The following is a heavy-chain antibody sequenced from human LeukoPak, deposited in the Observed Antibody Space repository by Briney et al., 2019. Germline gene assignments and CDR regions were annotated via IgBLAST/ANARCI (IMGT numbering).Heavy chain of an antibody. V-gene: IGHV1-46*01. Sequence: GASVKVSCKASGYTFTDYYMYWVRQAPGQGPEWMGIINPSGGSTTYAQKFEDRVTLTRDTSTSTVYMELRSLRSEDTAVFYCARDTHGSGSSFYYYHGMDVWGQGTTVTVSS. CDR1: GYTFTDYY. J-gene: IGHJ6*02. D-gene: IGHD3-10*01. CDR2: INPSGGST. CDR3: ARDTHGSGSSFYYYHGMDV.